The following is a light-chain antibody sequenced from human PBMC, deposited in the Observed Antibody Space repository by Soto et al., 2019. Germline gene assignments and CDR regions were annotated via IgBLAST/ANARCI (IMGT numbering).Light chain of an antibody. CDR2: GAS. Sequence: EIVMTQSPATLSVSPGERATLSCRASQSVSSNLAWYQQKPGQAPRLRIYGASTRATGIPARFSGSASGTEFTHTISSLQSEDFAVYYCQQYNNWPQTFGQGTKLEIK. V-gene: IGKV3-15*01. CDR3: QQYNNWPQT. J-gene: IGKJ2*01. CDR1: QSVSSN.